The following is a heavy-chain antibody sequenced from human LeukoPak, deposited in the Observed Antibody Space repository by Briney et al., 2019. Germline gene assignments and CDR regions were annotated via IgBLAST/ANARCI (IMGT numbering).Heavy chain of an antibody. CDR3: TTGDTALVLYYYYGMDV. CDR1: GFTFSNAW. Sequence: GGSLRLSCPSSGFTFSNAWMSWFRQPPCKGLEWVGRIKSKTDGGTNDYAAAVKGRFIISGDDSKTTLYQQINSLKTEDTAVYYCTTGDTALVLYYYYGMDVWGQGTTVTVSS. CDR2: IKSKTDGGTN. J-gene: IGHJ6*02. V-gene: IGHV3-15*01. D-gene: IGHD5-18*01.